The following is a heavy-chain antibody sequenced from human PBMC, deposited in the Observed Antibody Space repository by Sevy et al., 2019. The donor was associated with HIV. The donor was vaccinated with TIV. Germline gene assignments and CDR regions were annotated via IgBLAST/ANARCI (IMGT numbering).Heavy chain of an antibody. D-gene: IGHD4-17*01. CDR3: ARDHVKDGDLGDYYYAMDV. J-gene: IGHJ6*02. V-gene: IGHV3-11*01. Sequence: GESLKISCAASGFTFSDYYMSWIRQVPGKGLEWISYIDSSGTTINYADSVKGRFTVSRDNTENSLYLQMNGLRAEDTAVYYCARDHVKDGDLGDYYYAMDVWGQGTTVTVSS. CDR2: IDSSGTTI. CDR1: GFTFSDYY.